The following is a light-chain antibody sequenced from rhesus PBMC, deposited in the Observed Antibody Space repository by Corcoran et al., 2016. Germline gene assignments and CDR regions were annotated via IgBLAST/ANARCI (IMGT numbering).Light chain of an antibody. CDR1: QSVSSY. V-gene: IGKV3S9*01. Sequence: EIVMTQSPATLSLSPGERATLSCRASQSVSSYVAWYQQKPEQAPRLLIYGGFSRATGTPDRFSCSGSGTDFTLIISSLEPEDVGVYYCQQYNNWNSFGQGTKVEIK. CDR2: GGF. J-gene: IGKJ2*01. CDR3: QQYNNWNS.